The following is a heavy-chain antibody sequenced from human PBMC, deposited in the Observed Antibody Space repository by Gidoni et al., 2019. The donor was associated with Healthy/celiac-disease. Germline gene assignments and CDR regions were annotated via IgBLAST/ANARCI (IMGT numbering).Heavy chain of an antibody. D-gene: IGHD2-2*01. CDR2: INPSGGST. V-gene: IGHV1-46*01. CDR1: GYRFTRYY. J-gene: IGHJ5*02. Sequence: QVQLVKSGAEVKKPGASVKVSCKASGYRFTRYYMHWVRQATGKGLEWMGIINPSGGSTSYAQKFQGRVTMTRDTSTSTVYMELSSLRSEDTAVYYCARDKDIVVVPAARGWFDPLGQGTLVTVSS. CDR3: ARDKDIVVVPAARGWFDP.